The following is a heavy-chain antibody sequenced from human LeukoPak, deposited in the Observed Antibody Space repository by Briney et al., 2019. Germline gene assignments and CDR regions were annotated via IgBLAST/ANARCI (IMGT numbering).Heavy chain of an antibody. V-gene: IGHV1-3*01. J-gene: IGHJ4*02. D-gene: IGHD5-12*01. CDR2: INAGNGNT. CDR3: ARDPGHSGSHNPIDY. Sequence: ASVKVSCKASGYTFTSYAMHWVRQAPGQRLEWMGWINAGNGNTKYSQKFQGRVTITRDTSASTAYMELSSLRSEDTAVYYCARDPGHSGSHNPIDYWGQGTLVTVSS. CDR1: GYTFTSYA.